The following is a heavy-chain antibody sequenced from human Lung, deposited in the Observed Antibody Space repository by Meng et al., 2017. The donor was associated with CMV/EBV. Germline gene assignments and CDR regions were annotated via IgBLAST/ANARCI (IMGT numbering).Heavy chain of an antibody. Sequence: GESXKISCAASGFTFSSYGMHWVRQAPGKGLEWVAFIRYDGSNKYYADSVKGRFTISRGNSKNTLYLQMNSLRAEDAAVYYCAKDGLEDVWGQGTTVTVSS. J-gene: IGHJ6*02. CDR2: IRYDGSNK. V-gene: IGHV3-30*02. D-gene: IGHD3-3*01. CDR1: GFTFSSYG. CDR3: AKDGLEDV.